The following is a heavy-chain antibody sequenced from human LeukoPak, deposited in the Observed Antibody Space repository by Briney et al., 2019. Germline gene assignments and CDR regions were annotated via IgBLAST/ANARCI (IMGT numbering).Heavy chain of an antibody. CDR1: GFTFSSYW. CDR3: ARVSLSSGCLSN. V-gene: IGHV3-74*01. D-gene: IGHD6-19*01. J-gene: IGHJ4*02. CDR2: INTDGSST. Sequence: GGSLRLSCAASGFTFSSYWMHWVRHAPGKGLVWVSRINTDGSSTSYADSVKGRFTISRDNAKNTLYLQMNSLRAEDTAVYCCARVSLSSGCLSNWGQGTLVTVSS.